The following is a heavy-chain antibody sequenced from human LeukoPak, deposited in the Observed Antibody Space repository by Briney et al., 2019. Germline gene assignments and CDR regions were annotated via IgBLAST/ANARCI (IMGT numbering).Heavy chain of an antibody. CDR1: GGSISTFY. J-gene: IGHJ6*02. CDR2: IYYSGST. D-gene: IGHD4-17*01. Sequence: SETLSLTCTVSGGSISTFYWSWLRQPPGKGPEWIGYIYYSGSTNYNPSPKSRVTISVDTSKNQFSLRLSSVTAADTAVYYCAREDPQTTVPEGLDVWGQGTTVTVSS. CDR3: AREDPQTTVPEGLDV. V-gene: IGHV4-59*01.